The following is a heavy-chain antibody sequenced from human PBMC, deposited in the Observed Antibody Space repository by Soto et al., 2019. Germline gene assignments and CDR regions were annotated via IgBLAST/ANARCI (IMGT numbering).Heavy chain of an antibody. D-gene: IGHD3-10*01. CDR3: AKERNMLLWFGDDLYMDV. J-gene: IGHJ6*03. CDR1: GFTFDDYA. Sequence: EVQLVESGGGLVQPGRSLRLSCAASGFTFDDYAMHWVRQVPGKGLEWVSGLGWNSGREGYADSVKGRFTISRDNDRNFLYLQMNSLRAEDTALYYCAKERNMLLWFGDDLYMDVWGKGTTVTVSS. V-gene: IGHV3-9*01. CDR2: LGWNSGRE.